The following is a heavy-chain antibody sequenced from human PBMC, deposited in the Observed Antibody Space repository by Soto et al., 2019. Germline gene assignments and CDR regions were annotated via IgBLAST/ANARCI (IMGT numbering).Heavy chain of an antibody. CDR3: ARALSGSYPVFDY. V-gene: IGHV1-46*01. Sequence: XSVKVSSKASGYTFTSYYMHLVRQPPGQGLEWMGIINPSGGSTSYAQKFQGRVTMTRDTSTSTVYMELSSLRSEDTAVYYCARALSGSYPVFDYWGQGTLVTVSS. CDR2: INPSGGST. CDR1: GYTFTSYY. J-gene: IGHJ4*02. D-gene: IGHD1-26*01.